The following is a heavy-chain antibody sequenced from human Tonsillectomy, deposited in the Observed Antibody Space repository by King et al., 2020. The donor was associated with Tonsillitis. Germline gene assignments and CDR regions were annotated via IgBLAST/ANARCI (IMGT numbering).Heavy chain of an antibody. V-gene: IGHV3-15*01. J-gene: IGHJ6*04. CDR2: IKSKTDGGTI. D-gene: IGHD1-1*01. CDR3: LAEVDLERHHDPYYLRTDV. Sequence: VQLVESGGGLVKPGGSLRLSCAASGVTFNNAWMSWVRQAPGKGLEWGGRIKSKTDGGTIDYAAPVKGRFTIARDDSKNTLYLKMNSLKTEDTAVCYCLAEVDLERHHDPYYLRTDVWGGATTVTVTS. CDR1: GVTFNNAW.